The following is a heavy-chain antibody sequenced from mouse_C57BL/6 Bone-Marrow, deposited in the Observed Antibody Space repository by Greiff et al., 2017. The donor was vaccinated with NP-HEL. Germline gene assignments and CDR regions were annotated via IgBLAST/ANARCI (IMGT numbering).Heavy chain of an antibody. D-gene: IGHD5-5*01. CDR2: IDPSDSYT. V-gene: IGHV1-59*01. CDR3: ARGYLYYYAMDY. J-gene: IGHJ4*01. Sequence: QVQLQQPGAERVRPGTSVKLSCKASGYTFTSYWMHWVKQRPGQGLEWIGVIDPSDSYTNYNQKFKGKATLTVDTSSSTAYMQLSSLTSEDSAVYYCARGYLYYYAMDYWGQGTSVTVSS. CDR1: GYTFTSYW.